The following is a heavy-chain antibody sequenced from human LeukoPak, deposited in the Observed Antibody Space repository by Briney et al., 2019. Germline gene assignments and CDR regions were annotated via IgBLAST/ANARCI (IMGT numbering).Heavy chain of an antibody. CDR2: IIPILGIA. CDR3: ARERYSSSWPLDY. V-gene: IGHV1-69*04. Sequence: SVKVSCKASGGTFSSYAISWVRQAPGQGLEWMGRIIPILGIANYAQKFQGRVTITADKSTSTAYMELSSLRSEDTAVYYCARERYSSSWPLDYWGQGTLVTVPS. CDR1: GGTFSSYA. J-gene: IGHJ4*02. D-gene: IGHD6-13*01.